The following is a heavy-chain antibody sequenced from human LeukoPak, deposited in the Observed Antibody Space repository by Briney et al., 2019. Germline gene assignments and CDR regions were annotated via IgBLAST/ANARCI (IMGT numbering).Heavy chain of an antibody. CDR1: GGSISSYY. CDR2: IYTSGST. V-gene: IGHV4-4*07. Sequence: SETLSLTCTVSGGSISSYYWSWIRQPAGKGLEWIGRIYTSGSTNYNPSLKSRVTMSVDTSKYQFSLKLSSVTAADTAVYYCARERGSYFPTPVRGAFDIWGQGTMVTVSS. CDR3: ARERGSYFPTPVRGAFDI. D-gene: IGHD1-26*01. J-gene: IGHJ3*02.